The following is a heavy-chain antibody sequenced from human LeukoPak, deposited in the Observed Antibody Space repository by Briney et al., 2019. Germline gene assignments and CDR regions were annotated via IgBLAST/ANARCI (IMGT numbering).Heavy chain of an antibody. D-gene: IGHD7-27*01. CDR2: LSPNSGDT. J-gene: IGHJ4*02. Sequence: ASVKVSCRASGYTFTTHDINWVRQATGQGLEWMGWLSPNSGDTGYAQKFQGRVTMTSDSSISTAFMELSSLRSEDTAIYYCVRTPPNWGFDYWGQGTLVTVSS. CDR3: VRTPPNWGFDY. CDR1: GYTFTTHD. V-gene: IGHV1-8*01.